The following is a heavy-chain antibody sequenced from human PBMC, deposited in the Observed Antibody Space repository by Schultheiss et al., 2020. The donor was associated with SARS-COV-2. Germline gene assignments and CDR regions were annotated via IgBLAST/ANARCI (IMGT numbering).Heavy chain of an antibody. V-gene: IGHV4-31*03. CDR1: GGSISSGGYY. J-gene: IGHJ4*02. CDR3: AKDSSGSYGSS. Sequence: SETLSLTCTVSGGSISSGGYYWSWIRQHPGKGLEWIGYIYYSGSTYYNPSLKSRVTISVDKSKNQFSLKLSSLTAADTAVYYCAKDSSGSYGSSWGQGTLVTVSS. D-gene: IGHD1-26*01. CDR2: IYYSGST.